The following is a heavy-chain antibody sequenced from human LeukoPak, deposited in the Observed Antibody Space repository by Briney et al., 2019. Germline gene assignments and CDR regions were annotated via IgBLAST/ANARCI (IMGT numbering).Heavy chain of an antibody. J-gene: IGHJ4*02. CDR2: ISYDESNK. CDR1: GFTFSSYG. V-gene: IGHV3-30*18. CDR3: AKDNEDY. Sequence: PGRSLTLSCAASGFTFSSYGMHWVRQAPGKGLEWVAIISYDESNKYYADSVKGRFTISRDNSKNTLYLQMNSLRAEDTAVYFCAKDNEDYWGQGTLVTVSS. D-gene: IGHD2-8*01.